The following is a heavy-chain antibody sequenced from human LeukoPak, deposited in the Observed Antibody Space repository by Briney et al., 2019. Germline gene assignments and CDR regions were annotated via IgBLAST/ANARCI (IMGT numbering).Heavy chain of an antibody. V-gene: IGHV4-34*01. D-gene: IGHD3-3*01. CDR2: INHSGST. CDR3: ARVGLVWVQTYDFWSGYAFDI. CDR1: GGSFSGYY. Sequence: PSETLSLTCAVYGGSFSGYYWSWLRQPPGKGLEWIGEINHSGSTYYNPSLKSRVTISVDTSKNQFSLKLSSVTAADTAVYYCARVGLVWVQTYDFWSGYAFDIWGQGTMVTVSS. J-gene: IGHJ3*02.